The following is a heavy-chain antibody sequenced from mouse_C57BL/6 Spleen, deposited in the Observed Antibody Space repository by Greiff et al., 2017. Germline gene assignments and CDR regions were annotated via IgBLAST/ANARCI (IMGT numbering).Heavy chain of an antibody. D-gene: IGHD2-4*01. Sequence: QVQLQQPGTELVKPGASVKLSCKASGYTFTSYWMHWVKQRPGQGLEWIGNIIPSNGGTNYNEKFKSKATLTVDKSSSTAYMQLSSLTSEDSAVYYCARSIYYDYDVGWYFDVWGTGTSVTVSS. CDR2: IIPSNGGT. J-gene: IGHJ1*03. V-gene: IGHV1-53*01. CDR1: GYTFTSYW. CDR3: ARSIYYDYDVGWYFDV.